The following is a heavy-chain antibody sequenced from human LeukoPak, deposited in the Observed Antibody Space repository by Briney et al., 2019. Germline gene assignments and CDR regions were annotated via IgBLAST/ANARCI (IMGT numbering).Heavy chain of an antibody. CDR1: GFTFSNYE. V-gene: IGHV3-48*03. Sequence: GGSLRLSCAASGFTFSNYEMNWVRQAPGKGLGCVSYISSSGSTIYYADSVKGRFTISRVNAKNSLYLQMNSLRAEDTAVYYCASEGYCSSTSCYEDYWGQGTLVTVSS. J-gene: IGHJ4*02. CDR3: ASEGYCSSTSCYEDY. D-gene: IGHD2-2*01. CDR2: ISSSGSTI.